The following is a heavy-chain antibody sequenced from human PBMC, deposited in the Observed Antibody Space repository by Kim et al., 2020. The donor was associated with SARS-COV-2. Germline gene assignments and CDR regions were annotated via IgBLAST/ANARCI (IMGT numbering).Heavy chain of an antibody. V-gene: IGHV4-34*01. CDR2: INHSGST. Sequence: SETLSLTCAVYGGSFSGYYWSWIRQPPGKGLEWIGEINHSGSTNYNPSLKSRVTISVDTSKNQFSLKLSSVTAADTAVYYCARGPPNDILTGYQNWFDP. CDR3: ARGPPNDILTGYQNWFDP. CDR1: GGSFSGYY. J-gene: IGHJ5*02. D-gene: IGHD3-9*01.